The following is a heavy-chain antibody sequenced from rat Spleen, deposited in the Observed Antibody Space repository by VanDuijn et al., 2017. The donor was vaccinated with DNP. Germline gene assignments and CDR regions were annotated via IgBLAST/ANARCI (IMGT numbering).Heavy chain of an antibody. CDR3: AARYSSSWFAY. Sequence: EVQLVESGGGLVQPGRSLKLSCVVSGFTLSNYGMAWVRQAPKKGLEWVATITTSGGSTYYRDSVKGRFTISRDDAKNTLYLQMNSLRSEDTATYYCAARYSSSWFAYWGQGTLVTVSS. CDR2: ITTSGGST. V-gene: IGHV5S13*01. CDR1: GFTLSNYG. D-gene: IGHD1-2*01. J-gene: IGHJ3*01.